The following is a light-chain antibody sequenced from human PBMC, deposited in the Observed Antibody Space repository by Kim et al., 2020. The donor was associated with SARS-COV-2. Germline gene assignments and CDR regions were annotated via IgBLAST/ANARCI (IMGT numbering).Light chain of an antibody. J-gene: IGKJ4*01. CDR2: GAS. CDR3: QQYNNWPPLT. V-gene: IGKV3-15*01. CDR1: QSISSN. Sequence: EIVMTQSPANLSVSPGERATLSCRASQSISSNLAWYQQKTGQAPRLLIYGASTRATGLPARFSGSGSGTEFTLTISSLQSEDFAIYFCQQYNNWPPLTFGGGTKVEI.